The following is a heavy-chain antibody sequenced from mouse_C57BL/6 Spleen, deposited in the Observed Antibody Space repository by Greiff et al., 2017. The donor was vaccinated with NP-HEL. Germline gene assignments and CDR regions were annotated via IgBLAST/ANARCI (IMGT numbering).Heavy chain of an antibody. J-gene: IGHJ1*03. Sequence: VQLQQSGPELVKPGASVKISCKASGYSFTGYYMNWVKQSPEKSLEWIGEINPRNGGTNYNQKFKAKATLTVDKSSNTAYMQLKSLTSEDSAVYDVSRGRDLYFDGGGTGTTVTVSS. CDR2: INPRNGGT. CDR3: SRGRDLYFDG. CDR1: GYSFTGYY. V-gene: IGHV1-42*01. D-gene: IGHD1-1*01.